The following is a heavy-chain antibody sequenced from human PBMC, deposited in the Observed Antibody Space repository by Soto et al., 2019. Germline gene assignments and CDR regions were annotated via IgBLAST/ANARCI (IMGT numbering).Heavy chain of an antibody. CDR2: ITSSSDST. CDR3: AKGVYDVLGASYPPLRYMGV. D-gene: IGHD3-9*01. CDR1: GFTFSAYA. Sequence: GGSLRLSCAASGFTFSAYALSWVRQAPGSGLEWVSTITSSSDSTYYADSVKGRFTISSDNSKKTLFFQMNSLRAEDTALYFCAKGVYDVLGASYPPLRYMGVWGKGATVSVSS. V-gene: IGHV3-23*01. J-gene: IGHJ6*03.